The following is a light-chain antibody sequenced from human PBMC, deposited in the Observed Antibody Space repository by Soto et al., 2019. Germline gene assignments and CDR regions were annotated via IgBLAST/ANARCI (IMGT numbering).Light chain of an antibody. CDR1: SSDVGSYNL. CDR2: EGS. Sequence: SALTQPASVSGSPGQSITISCTGTSSDVGSYNLVSWYQQHPGKAPKLMIYEGSKRPSGVSNRFSGSKSGNTASLTISGLQAEDEADYYCSSLTTSFTYVFGTGTKVTVL. J-gene: IGLJ1*01. CDR3: SSLTTSFTYV. V-gene: IGLV2-14*02.